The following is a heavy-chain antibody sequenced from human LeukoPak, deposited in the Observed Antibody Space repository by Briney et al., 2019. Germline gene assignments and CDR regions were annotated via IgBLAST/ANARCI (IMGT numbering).Heavy chain of an antibody. V-gene: IGHV4-39*01. J-gene: IGHJ5*02. D-gene: IGHD1-7*01. CDR1: GGSISSSSYY. Sequence: SETLSLTCTVSGGSISSSSYYWGWIRQPPGKGLEWIGSIYYSGSTYYNPSLKSRVTISVDTSKNQFSLKLSSVTAADTAVYYCARAGPNNWFDPWGQGTLVTVSS. CDR3: ARAGPNNWFDP. CDR2: IYYSGST.